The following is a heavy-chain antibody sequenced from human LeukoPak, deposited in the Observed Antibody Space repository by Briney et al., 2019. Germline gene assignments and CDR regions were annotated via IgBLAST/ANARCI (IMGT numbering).Heavy chain of an antibody. D-gene: IGHD6-19*01. CDR3: AAGRDIRVAGPGGYFDH. Sequence: GGSLRLSCAASGFTFSSYAMSWVRQAPGKGLEWVSAISGSGGSTYYADSVKGRFTISRDNSKNTLYLQMNSLTAEDTAVYYCAAGRDIRVAGPGGYFDHWGQGTLVTVSS. V-gene: IGHV3-23*01. CDR2: ISGSGGST. CDR1: GFTFSSYA. J-gene: IGHJ4*02.